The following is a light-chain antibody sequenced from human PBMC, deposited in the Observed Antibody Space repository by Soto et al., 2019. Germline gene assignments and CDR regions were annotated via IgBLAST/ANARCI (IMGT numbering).Light chain of an antibody. J-gene: IGKJ1*01. Sequence: EIVLTQSPGTLSLSPGERATLSCRASQSVSSSYLAWYQHKPGQAPRPLIYGASSRAIGIPDRFSGSGSGTDFTLTISSLEPEDFAVYYCQQYGSSPWTFGQGTKLEIK. V-gene: IGKV3-20*01. CDR3: QQYGSSPWT. CDR1: QSVSSSY. CDR2: GAS.